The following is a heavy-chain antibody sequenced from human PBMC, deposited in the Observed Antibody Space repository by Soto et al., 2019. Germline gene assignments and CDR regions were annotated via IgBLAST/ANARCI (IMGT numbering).Heavy chain of an antibody. J-gene: IGHJ4*02. CDR3: ARLSAAAGTSVLDY. D-gene: IGHD6-13*01. CDR1: GYTFSSDG. CDR2: ISAYKANT. V-gene: IGHV1-18*01. Sequence: ASVKVSCKASGYTFSSDGISWVRQAPGQGLEWMGWISAYKANTNYAQKLQDRVTMTTDTSTSTAYMELRSLRSDDTAVYYCARLSAAAGTSVLDYWGQGTLVTVSS.